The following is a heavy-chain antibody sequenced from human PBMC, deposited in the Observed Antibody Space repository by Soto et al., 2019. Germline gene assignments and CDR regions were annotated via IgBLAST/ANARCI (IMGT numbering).Heavy chain of an antibody. J-gene: IGHJ6*03. CDR3: ARVVASGGYNYYYYYVGV. CDR2: INAGNGNT. D-gene: IGHD6-13*01. Sequence: ASVKVSCKASGYTFTSYAMHWVRQAPGQRLEWMGWINAGNGNTKYSQKFQGRVTITRDTSASTAYMELSSLRSEDTAVYYCARVVASGGYNYYYYYVGVGGKGTTVTVPS. V-gene: IGHV1-3*01. CDR1: GYTFTSYA.